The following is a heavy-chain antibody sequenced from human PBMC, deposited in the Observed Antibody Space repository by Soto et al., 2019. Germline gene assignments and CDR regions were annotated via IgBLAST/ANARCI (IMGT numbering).Heavy chain of an antibody. Sequence: PGGSLRLSCVYSGFTFSGSWMACFRQAPGRGLEWVANIKEDGSAKYYVDSVKGRFTVSRDNAKNSLYLQMNSLRAEDTAVYYCTRDRAYNCFDYWGQGTLVTVSS. CDR3: TRDRAYNCFDY. CDR1: GFTFSGSW. J-gene: IGHJ4*02. V-gene: IGHV3-7*01. CDR2: IKEDGSAK. D-gene: IGHD3-10*01.